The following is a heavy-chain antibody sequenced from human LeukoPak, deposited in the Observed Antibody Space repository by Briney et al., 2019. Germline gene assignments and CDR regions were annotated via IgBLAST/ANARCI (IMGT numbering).Heavy chain of an antibody. D-gene: IGHD6-19*01. V-gene: IGHV1-18*01. J-gene: IGHJ4*02. CDR3: ARDRSLAVAGTGHLHY. CDR1: GYTFTSYG. CDR2: ISTYNGDT. Sequence: ASVKVSCKASGYTFTSYGISWVRQAPGQGLEWMGWISTYNGDTNYARHLQGRVTMTTDASTTTAYMELRGLRSDDTAVYYCARDRSLAVAGTGHLHYWGQGTLVTVSS.